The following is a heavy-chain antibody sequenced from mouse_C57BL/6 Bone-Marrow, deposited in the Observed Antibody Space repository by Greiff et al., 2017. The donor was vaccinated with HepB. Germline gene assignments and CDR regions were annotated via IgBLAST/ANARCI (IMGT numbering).Heavy chain of an antibody. CDR3: ARFYNYVYAMDY. D-gene: IGHD2-12*01. Sequence: VKLQESGAELVRPGASVKLSCKASGYTFTDYYINWVKQRPGQGLEWIARIYPGSGNTYYNEKFKGKATLTAEKSSSTAYMQLSSLTSEDSAVYFCARFYNYVYAMDYWGQGTSVTVSS. CDR2: IYPGSGNT. J-gene: IGHJ4*01. V-gene: IGHV1-76*01. CDR1: GYTFTDYY.